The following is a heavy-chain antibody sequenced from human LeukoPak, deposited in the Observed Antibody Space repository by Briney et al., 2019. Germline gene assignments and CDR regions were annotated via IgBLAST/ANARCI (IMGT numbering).Heavy chain of an antibody. CDR3: ARAGSVAYYYYYMDV. Sequence: PSETLSLTCTVSGGSISSSSYYWGWIRQPPGKGLEWIGSIYYSGSTYYNPSLKSRVTISVDTSKNQFSLKLSSVTAADTAVYYCARAGSVAYYYYYMDVWGKGTTVTISS. D-gene: IGHD6-25*01. CDR2: IYYSGST. V-gene: IGHV4-39*07. CDR1: GGSISSSSYY. J-gene: IGHJ6*03.